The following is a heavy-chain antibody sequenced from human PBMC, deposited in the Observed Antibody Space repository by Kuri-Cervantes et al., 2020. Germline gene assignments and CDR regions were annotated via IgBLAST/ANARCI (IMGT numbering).Heavy chain of an antibody. D-gene: IGHD3-10*01. CDR3: ARVRSYLRRSPRENWFDP. CDR1: GYTFTSHG. J-gene: IGHJ5*02. CDR2: ITPYDGNT. Sequence: ASVKVSCKASGYTFTSHGISWVRQAPGQGLEWMGWITPYDGNTDFAQNLQGRVTLTTDTSTSTAYMELSSLRSEDTAVYYCARVRSYLRRSPRENWFDPWGQGTLVTVSS. V-gene: IGHV1-18*01.